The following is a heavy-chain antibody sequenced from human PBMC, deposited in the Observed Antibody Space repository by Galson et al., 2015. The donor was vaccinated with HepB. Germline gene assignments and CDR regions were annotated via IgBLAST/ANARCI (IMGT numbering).Heavy chain of an antibody. D-gene: IGHD1-7*01. Sequence: SLRLSCAASGFSFNCFSMNWVRQAPGTGLEWVAFISSTGTYIYYTDSVKGRFTISRDNKNSLFLQMNSLRAEDTAVYYCARDHVTGTTRGPSDGFDLWGQGAKVTVSS. CDR3: ARDHVTGTTRGPSDGFDL. V-gene: IGHV3-21*01. J-gene: IGHJ3*01. CDR1: GFSFNCFS. CDR2: ISSTGTYI.